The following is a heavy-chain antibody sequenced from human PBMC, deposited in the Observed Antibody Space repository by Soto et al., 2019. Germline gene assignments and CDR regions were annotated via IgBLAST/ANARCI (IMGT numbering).Heavy chain of an antibody. J-gene: IGHJ4*02. CDR3: ASAPGLGVAHIDY. CDR1: GGSFKSGSYS. Sequence: SETLSLTCTVSGGSFKSGSYSWSWIRQPPGKGLDWIGYVYHTGRTSYNPSLKSRVSISMDTSKNQFSLNLDSVTAADTAVYYCASAPGLGVAHIDYGGQGTLVTVSS. V-gene: IGHV4-61*01. D-gene: IGHD6-19*01. CDR2: VYHTGRT.